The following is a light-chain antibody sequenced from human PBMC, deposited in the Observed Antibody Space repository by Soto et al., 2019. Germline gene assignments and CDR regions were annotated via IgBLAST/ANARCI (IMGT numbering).Light chain of an antibody. J-gene: IGLJ1*01. CDR2: EVS. CDR1: SSDIGSYNL. CDR3: CSYAGSNTPYV. V-gene: IGLV2-23*02. Sequence: QSVLTQPASVSGSPGQSITISCTGTSSDIGSYNLVSWYQQHPGKAPKLMIYEVSKRPSGVSNRFSGSKSCNTASLTISGLQAVDEADFYCCSYAGSNTPYVFGAGTKFTV.